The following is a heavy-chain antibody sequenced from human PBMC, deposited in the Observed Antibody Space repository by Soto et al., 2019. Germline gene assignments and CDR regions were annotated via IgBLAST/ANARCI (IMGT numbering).Heavy chain of an antibody. V-gene: IGHV1-3*01. CDR3: ARSIVVVTALDY. D-gene: IGHD2-21*02. CDR2: INAGNDNT. Sequence: GASVKVSCKASGYTFTSYAMHWARQAPGQRLEWMGWINAGNDNTKYSQKFQGRVTITRDTSASTAYMELSSLRSEDTAVYYCARSIVVVTALDYWGQGTLVTVSS. CDR1: GYTFTSYA. J-gene: IGHJ4*02.